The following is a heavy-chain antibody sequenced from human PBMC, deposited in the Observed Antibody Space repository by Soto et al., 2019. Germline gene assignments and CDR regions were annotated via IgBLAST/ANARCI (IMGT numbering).Heavy chain of an antibody. CDR2: INHSGST. V-gene: IGHV4-34*01. CDR3: ARGPLLLRYFDWLLCPAAFDI. J-gene: IGHJ3*02. CDR1: GGSFSGYY. D-gene: IGHD3-9*01. Sequence: PSETLSLTCAVYGGSFSGYYWSWIRQPPGKGLEWIGEINHSGSTNYNPPLKSRVTISVDTSKNQFSLKLSSVTAADTAVYYCARGPLLLRYFDWLLCPAAFDIWGQGTMVTVS.